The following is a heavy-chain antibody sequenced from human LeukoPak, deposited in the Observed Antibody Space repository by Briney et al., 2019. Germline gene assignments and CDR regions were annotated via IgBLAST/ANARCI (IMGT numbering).Heavy chain of an antibody. CDR3: AKDSWYSGTYLDY. J-gene: IGHJ4*02. Sequence: PGGPLRLSCEASGFTYSRYGVHWLRQAPGKGGEGVAFIRYDGSNKYYADAVKGRFTITGGNYKNTLYLQMNSLRAEDTAIYYCAKDSWYSGTYLDYWGQGTLVSVSS. CDR2: IRYDGSNK. D-gene: IGHD1-26*01. CDR1: GFTYSRYG. V-gene: IGHV3-30*02.